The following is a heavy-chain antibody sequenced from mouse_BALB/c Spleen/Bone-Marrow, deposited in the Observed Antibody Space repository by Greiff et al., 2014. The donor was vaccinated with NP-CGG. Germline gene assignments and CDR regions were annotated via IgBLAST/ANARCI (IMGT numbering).Heavy chain of an antibody. CDR1: GYTFTSYV. D-gene: IGHD2-1*01. CDR2: INPYNDGT. Sequence: VQLQQPGPELVKPGASVKMSCKASGYTFTSYVMHWVKQKPGQGLEWIGYINPYNDGTKYNEKFKGKATLTSDKSSSTAYMELSSLTSEDSAAYYCARRRVYGNYIYFDYWGQGTTLTVSS. J-gene: IGHJ2*01. V-gene: IGHV1-14*01. CDR3: ARRRVYGNYIYFDY.